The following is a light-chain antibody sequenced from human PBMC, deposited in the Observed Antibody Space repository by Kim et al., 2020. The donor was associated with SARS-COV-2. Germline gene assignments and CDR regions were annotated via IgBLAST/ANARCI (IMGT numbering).Light chain of an antibody. J-gene: IGKJ4*01. Sequence: DIQMTQSPSSVSASVGDRVTITCRASQGVRNWLAWYQQKPGKASKLLISFASNLQSGVPSRFSGSGSGTDFTLTISRLQPEDFATYYCQQSDSFPLTFGGGTKVDIK. V-gene: IGKV1-12*01. CDR2: FAS. CDR1: QGVRNW. CDR3: QQSDSFPLT.